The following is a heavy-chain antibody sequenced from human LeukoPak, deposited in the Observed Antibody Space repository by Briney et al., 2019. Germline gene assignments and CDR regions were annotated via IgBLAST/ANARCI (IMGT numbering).Heavy chain of an antibody. J-gene: IGHJ4*02. D-gene: IGHD2-2*02. CDR3: AHTLYSFPPDCYFDY. Sequence: SGPTLVNPTQTLTLTCTFSGFSLSTSGVGVGWIRQPPGKALEWLALIYWNDDKRYSPSLKSRLTITKGTSKNQVVLTMTNMDPVDTATYYCAHTLYSFPPDCYFDYWGQGTPVTVSS. V-gene: IGHV2-5*01. CDR2: IYWNDDK. CDR1: GFSLSTSGVG.